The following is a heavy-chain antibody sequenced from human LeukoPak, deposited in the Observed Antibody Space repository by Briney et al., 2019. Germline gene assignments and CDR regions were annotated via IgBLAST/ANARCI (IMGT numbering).Heavy chain of an antibody. D-gene: IGHD2-2*01. CDR2: INPNSGGT. J-gene: IGHJ4*02. CDR1: GYTFTGYY. CDR3: ARDCSSTSCQGNY. Sequence: EASVKVSCKASGYTFTGYYMHWVRQAPGQGLEWMGWINPNSGGTNYAQKFQGRVTMTRDTSISTAYMELSRLRSDDTAVYYCARDCSSTSCQGNYWGQGTLVTVSS. V-gene: IGHV1-2*02.